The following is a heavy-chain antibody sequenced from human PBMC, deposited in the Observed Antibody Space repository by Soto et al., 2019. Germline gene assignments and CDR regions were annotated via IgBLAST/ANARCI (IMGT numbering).Heavy chain of an antibody. CDR1: GGTFSSYA. Sequence: ASVKVSCKASGGTFSSYAISWVRQAPGQGLEWMGGIIPIFGTANYSQKFQGRVTITADESTSTAYMELSSLRSEDTAVYYFATYVSSGPDAIDISCKGTMVSGS. J-gene: IGHJ3*02. CDR3: ATYVSSGPDAIDI. CDR2: IIPIFGTA. D-gene: IGHD3-22*01. V-gene: IGHV1-69*13.